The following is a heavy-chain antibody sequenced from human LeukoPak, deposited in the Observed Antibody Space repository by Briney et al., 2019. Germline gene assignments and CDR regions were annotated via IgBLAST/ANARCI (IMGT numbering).Heavy chain of an antibody. CDR2: IYPGDSDT. J-gene: IGHJ5*02. CDR1: GYSSTSYW. D-gene: IGHD3-10*01. Sequence: GESLKISCKGSGYSSTSYWIGWVRQMPGKGLEWMGIIYPGDSDTRYSPSFQGQVTISADKSISTAYLQWSSLKASDTAMYYCARLRITMVRGVIRHINWFDPWGQGTLVTVSS. V-gene: IGHV5-51*01. CDR3: ARLRITMVRGVIRHINWFDP.